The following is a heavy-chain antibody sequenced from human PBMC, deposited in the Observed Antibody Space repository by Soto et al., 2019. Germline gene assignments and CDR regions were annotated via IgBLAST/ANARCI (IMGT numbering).Heavy chain of an antibody. Sequence: EVQLVESGGGLVQPGGSLRLSCAASGFTFSNYWMYWVRQAPGKGLVWVSRVNNDGTDTTHADSVKGRFTIFRDNAENSLYLQMNSLRAEDTAVYYCARGGLQHALDVWGQGSTVTVSS. D-gene: IGHD6-13*01. CDR1: GFTFSNYW. V-gene: IGHV3-74*03. J-gene: IGHJ6*02. CDR2: VNNDGTDT. CDR3: ARGGLQHALDV.